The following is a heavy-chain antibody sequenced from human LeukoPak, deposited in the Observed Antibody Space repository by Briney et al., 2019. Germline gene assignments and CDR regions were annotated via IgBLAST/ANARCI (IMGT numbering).Heavy chain of an antibody. J-gene: IGHJ4*02. Sequence: SETLSLTCAVYGGSFSGYYWSWIRQPPGKGLEWIGEINHSGSTSYNPSLKSRVTISVDTSKNQFSLKLSSVTAADTAVYYCAREGRYFDWLLKGYYFDYWGQGTLVTVSS. CDR1: GGSFSGYY. D-gene: IGHD3-9*01. CDR2: INHSGST. CDR3: AREGRYFDWLLKGYYFDY. V-gene: IGHV4-34*01.